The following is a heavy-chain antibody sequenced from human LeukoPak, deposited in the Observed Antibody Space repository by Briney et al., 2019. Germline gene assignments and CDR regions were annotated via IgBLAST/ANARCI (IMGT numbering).Heavy chain of an antibody. D-gene: IGHD3-22*01. CDR2: IYYSGTT. V-gene: IGHV4-59*12. CDR1: GGSISSYY. J-gene: IGHJ4*02. CDR3: ARDTYYYDSSGYSLDY. Sequence: SETLSLTCTVSGGSISSYYWSWIRQPPGKGLEWIGYIYYSGTTNYNPSLKSRVTISVDTSKNQFSLKLNSVTAADTAVYYCARDTYYYDSSGYSLDYWGQGTLVTVSS.